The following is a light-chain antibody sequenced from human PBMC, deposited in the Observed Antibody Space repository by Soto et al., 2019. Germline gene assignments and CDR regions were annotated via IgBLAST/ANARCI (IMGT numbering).Light chain of an antibody. J-gene: IGLJ1*01. CDR3: AAWDDSLSGNEV. Sequence: QSVLTQPPSASETPGQRVTISCSGSSSNIGSNYVYWYQQLPGTAPKLLIYRNNKQPSGVPDRFSGSKSGTSASLAISGLRSEDEADYYCAAWDDSLSGNEVFGTGTKLTVL. CDR2: RNN. CDR1: SSNIGSNY. V-gene: IGLV1-47*01.